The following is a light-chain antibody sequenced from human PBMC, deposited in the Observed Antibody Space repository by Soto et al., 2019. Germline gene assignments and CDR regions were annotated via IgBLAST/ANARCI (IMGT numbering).Light chain of an antibody. CDR3: QQYGSSRWT. J-gene: IGKJ1*01. CDR2: GAS. V-gene: IGKV3-20*01. CDR1: RSVSSSY. Sequence: IVLTQSPGTLSLSPGERTTLSCRASRSVSSSYLAWYQQKPGQAPRLLIYGASSRATGIPDRFSGSGSGTDFTLTSSRLGPEDFAVYYCQQYGSSRWTFGQGTKVDIK.